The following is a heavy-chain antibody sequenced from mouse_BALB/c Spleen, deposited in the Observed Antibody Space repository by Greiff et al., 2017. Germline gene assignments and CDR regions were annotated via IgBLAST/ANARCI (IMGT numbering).Heavy chain of an antibody. J-gene: IGHJ4*01. Sequence: VQLQQSGPGLVKPSQSLSLTCSVTGYSITSGYYWNWIRQFPGNKLEWMGYISYDGSNNYNPSLKNRISITRDTSKNQFFLKLNSVTTEDTATYYCAREGYYGTLYAMDYWGQGTSVTVSS. CDR2: ISYDGSN. CDR1: GYSITSGYY. V-gene: IGHV3-6*02. D-gene: IGHD1-1*01. CDR3: AREGYYGTLYAMDY.